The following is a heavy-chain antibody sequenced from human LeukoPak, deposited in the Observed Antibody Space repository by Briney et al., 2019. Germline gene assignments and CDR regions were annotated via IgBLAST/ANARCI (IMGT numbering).Heavy chain of an antibody. CDR3: ARIATPQRVYGMDV. V-gene: IGHV3-33*01. J-gene: IGHJ6*02. CDR2: IWYDGSNK. D-gene: IGHD6-13*01. Sequence: GRSLRLSCAASGFTFSSYGMHRVRRAPGKGLEWVAVIWYDGSNKYYADSVKGRFTISRDNSKNTLYLQMNSLRAEDTAVYYCARIATPQRVYGMDVWGQGTTVTVSS. CDR1: GFTFSSYG.